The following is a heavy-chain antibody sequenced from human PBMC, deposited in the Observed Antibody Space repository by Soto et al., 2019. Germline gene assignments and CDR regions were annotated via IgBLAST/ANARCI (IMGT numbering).Heavy chain of an antibody. CDR2: ISYDGSIR. CDR3: ARIVVYAIPAIFN. D-gene: IGHD2-8*02. V-gene: IGHV3-30-3*01. CDR1: VFTFTIQT. Sequence: PGGSLRLSCSASVFTFTIQTIFWVRQAPGKGLEWVAIISYDGSIRYYADSVKGRFTISRDNSKNTLSLQMTSLRADDTAVYYCARIVVYAIPAIFNWGQGTLVTVSS. J-gene: IGHJ4*02.